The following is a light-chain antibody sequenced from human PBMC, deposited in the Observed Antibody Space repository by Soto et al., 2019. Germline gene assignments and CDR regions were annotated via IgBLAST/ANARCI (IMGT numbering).Light chain of an antibody. J-gene: IGLJ1*01. Sequence: QSALTQPASVSGSPGQSITISCTGTGSDVGGYNYVSWYQQHPGRAPKLMICDVSNRPSGVSNRFSGSKSGNTASLTISGLQAEDEADYYCSSYTSSSTYVFGTGTKLTVL. CDR2: DVS. CDR3: SSYTSSSTYV. CDR1: GSDVGGYNY. V-gene: IGLV2-14*03.